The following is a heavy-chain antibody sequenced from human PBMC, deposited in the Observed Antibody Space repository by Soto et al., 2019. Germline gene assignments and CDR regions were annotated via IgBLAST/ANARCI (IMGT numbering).Heavy chain of an antibody. D-gene: IGHD2-2*01. J-gene: IGHJ6*02. Sequence: PGGSLRLSSAASGFTFGSYAMHWVRQAPGKGLEWVAVISYDGSNKYYADSVKGRFTISRDNSKNTLYLQMNSLRAEDTALYYCARMSYQLLFPYYYYGMDVWGPGTTVTVSS. CDR1: GFTFGSYA. V-gene: IGHV3-30*14. CDR2: ISYDGSNK. CDR3: ARMSYQLLFPYYYYGMDV.